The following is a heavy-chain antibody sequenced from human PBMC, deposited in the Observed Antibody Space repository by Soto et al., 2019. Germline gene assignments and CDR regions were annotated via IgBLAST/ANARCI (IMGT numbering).Heavy chain of an antibody. CDR3: ARVTRPPYYFDY. CDR1: GYTFTTYG. CDR2: INPSGGST. V-gene: IGHV1-46*01. J-gene: IGHJ4*02. Sequence: AAVKVSCKASGYTFTTYGISWVRQAPGQGLEWMGIINPSGGSTSYAQKFQGRVTMTRDTSTSTVYMELSSLRSEDTAVYYCARVTRPPYYFDYWGQGTLVTVSS.